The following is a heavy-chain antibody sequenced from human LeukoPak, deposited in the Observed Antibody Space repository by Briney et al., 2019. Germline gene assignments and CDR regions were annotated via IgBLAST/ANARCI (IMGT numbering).Heavy chain of an antibody. CDR2: IRYGGTNK. D-gene: IGHD2-2*02. CDR3: AKDPRDCSSTSCYTAAAGFDF. V-gene: IGHV3-30*02. Sequence: GGSLRLSCAASGFTFSSYGMHWFRQAPGKGLEWVAFIRYGGTNKYYADSVKGRFTISRDNSRNTLYLQMSSLRAEDTAVYYCAKDPRDCSSTSCYTAAAGFDFWGQGTLVTVSS. CDR1: GFTFSSYG. J-gene: IGHJ4*02.